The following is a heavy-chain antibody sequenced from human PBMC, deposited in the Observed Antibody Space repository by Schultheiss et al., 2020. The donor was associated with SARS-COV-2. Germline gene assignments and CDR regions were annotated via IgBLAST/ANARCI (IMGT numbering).Heavy chain of an antibody. CDR1: GGSISSYY. D-gene: IGHD3-3*01. J-gene: IGHJ4*02. Sequence: SETLSLTCTVSGGSISSYYWSWIRQPPGKGLEWIGYIYYSGSTYYNPSLKSRVTISVDTSKNQFSLKLSSVTAADTAVYYCARAEGDFWSGITYYMDVWGQGTLVTVSS. CDR3: ARAEGDFWSGITYYMDV. V-gene: IGHV4-59*08. CDR2: IYYSGST.